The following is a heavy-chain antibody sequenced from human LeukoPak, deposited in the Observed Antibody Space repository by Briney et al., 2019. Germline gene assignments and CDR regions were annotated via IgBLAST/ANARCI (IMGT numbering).Heavy chain of an antibody. V-gene: IGHV3-23*01. CDR2: LSGSGGST. CDR3: ARVDSGSYYGPIDY. J-gene: IGHJ4*02. D-gene: IGHD1-26*01. CDR1: GFIFSSHV. Sequence: GGSLRLSCAASGFIFSSHVMNWVRQAPGKGLEWVSVLSGSGGSTYYADSVKGRFTISRDNSKNTLYLQMNSLRAEDTAVYYCARVDSGSYYGPIDYWGQGTLVTVSS.